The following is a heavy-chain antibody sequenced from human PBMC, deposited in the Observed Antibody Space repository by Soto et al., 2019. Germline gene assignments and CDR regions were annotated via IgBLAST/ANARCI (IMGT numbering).Heavy chain of an antibody. CDR2: ISYDGSNK. D-gene: IGHD6-6*01. CDR1: GFTFSSYG. Sequence: GGSLRLSCAASGFTFSSYGMHWVRQAPGKGLEWVAVISYDGSNKYYADSVKGRFTISRDNSKNTLYLQMNSLRAEDTAVYYCAKSRARRLLNLSGMDVWGQGTTVTVSS. V-gene: IGHV3-30*18. CDR3: AKSRARRLLNLSGMDV. J-gene: IGHJ6*02.